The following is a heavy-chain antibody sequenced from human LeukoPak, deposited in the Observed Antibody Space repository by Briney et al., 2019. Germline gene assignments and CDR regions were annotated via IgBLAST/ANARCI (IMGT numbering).Heavy chain of an antibody. CDR2: ISTYNGNT. CDR3: AKRMDGYNRFDY. J-gene: IGHJ4*02. Sequence: WASVKVSCKASGYTFTGYYMHWVRQAPGQGLEWMGWISTYNGNTNYAQKLQGRVTMTTDTSASTAYMELRSLRSDDTAVYYCAKRMDGYNRFDYWGQGTLVTVSS. V-gene: IGHV1-18*04. CDR1: GYTFTGYY. D-gene: IGHD5-24*01.